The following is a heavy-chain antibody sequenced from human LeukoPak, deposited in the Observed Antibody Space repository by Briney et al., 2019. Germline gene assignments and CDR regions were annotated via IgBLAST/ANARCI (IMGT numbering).Heavy chain of an antibody. CDR1: GFSFSDYA. Sequence: GGSLRLSCAASGFSFSDYAMSWVRQAPGKGLEWVSAISGSGGDTYFADSVKGRFTISRDNSKRTVFLQMDSLRAGDKAVYYCAKDPHFYYYYYMDVWGNGTTVTVSS. CDR2: ISGSGGDT. CDR3: AKDPHFYYYYYMDV. V-gene: IGHV3-23*01. J-gene: IGHJ6*03.